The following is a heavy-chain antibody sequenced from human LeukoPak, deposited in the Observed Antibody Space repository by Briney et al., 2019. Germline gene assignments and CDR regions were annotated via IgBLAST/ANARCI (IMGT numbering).Heavy chain of an antibody. CDR2: ISYDGSNE. Sequence: TGGSLRLSCAASGFTFSSYAMHWVRQAPGKGLEWVAVISYDGSNEQYADSVKGRYSISRDSSKNILYLQMNSLRAEDTAVYYCARDTKDYWGQGTLVTVSS. CDR1: GFTFSSYA. J-gene: IGHJ4*02. D-gene: IGHD2-8*01. V-gene: IGHV3-30*04. CDR3: ARDTKDY.